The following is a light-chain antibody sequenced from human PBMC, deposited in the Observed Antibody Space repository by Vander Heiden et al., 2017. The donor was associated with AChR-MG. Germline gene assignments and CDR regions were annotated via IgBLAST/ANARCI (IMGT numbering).Light chain of an antibody. CDR2: DVS. Sequence: QSALTQPASVSGSPGQSITISCTGTSSDVGGYNYVSWYQQYSGKAPKLIIYDVSKRPSGVSIRFSGSKSGNTASLTSSGLRAEDEADYFCSSYANSSPWVFGAGTKLTVL. V-gene: IGLV2-14*01. CDR3: SSYANSSPWV. J-gene: IGLJ3*02. CDR1: SSDVGGYNY.